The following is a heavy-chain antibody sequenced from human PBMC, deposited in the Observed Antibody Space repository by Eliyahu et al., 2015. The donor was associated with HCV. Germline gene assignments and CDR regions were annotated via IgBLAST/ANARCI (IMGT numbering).Heavy chain of an antibody. J-gene: IGHJ4*02. D-gene: IGHD2-15*01. CDR2: IYYSGST. V-gene: IGHV4-31*03. Sequence: QVQLQESGPGLVKPSQTLSLTCTVSGGSISSGGYYWSWIRQHPGKGLEWIGYIYYSGSTYYNPSLKSRVTISVDTSKNQFSLKLSSVTAADTAVYYCARAVGGGYCSGGSCYRGSFDYWGQGTLVTVSS. CDR3: ARAVGGGYCSGGSCYRGSFDY. CDR1: GGSISSGGYY.